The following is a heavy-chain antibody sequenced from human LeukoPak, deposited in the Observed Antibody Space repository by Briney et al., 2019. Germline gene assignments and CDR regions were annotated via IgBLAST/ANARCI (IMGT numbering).Heavy chain of an antibody. J-gene: IGHJ4*02. Sequence: PSETLSLTCTVSGGSISSGGYYWSWIRQPPGKGLEWIGYIYHSGSTYYNPSLKSRVTISVDRSKNQFSLKLSSVTAADTAVYYCARVGYDFWSGYRIFDYWGQGTLVTVSS. CDR2: IYHSGST. V-gene: IGHV4-30-2*01. CDR3: ARVGYDFWSGYRIFDY. CDR1: GGSISSGGYY. D-gene: IGHD3-3*01.